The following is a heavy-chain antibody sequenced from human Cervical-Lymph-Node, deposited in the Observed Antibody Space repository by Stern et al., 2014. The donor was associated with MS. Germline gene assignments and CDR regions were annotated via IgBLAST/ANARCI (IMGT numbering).Heavy chain of an antibody. D-gene: IGHD1-26*01. CDR2: IYNSGAT. Sequence: QLQLQESGPGLVKPSQTLSLTCTVSGDSINSGGHYWSWIRQRPGQGLEWIGYIYNSGATFYSPSLKGRVTISLDTSKNQFSLTLSSVTAADTAIYYCASRWSGTYYGQNWFDPWGQGILVTVSS. CDR3: ASRWSGTYYGQNWFDP. V-gene: IGHV4-31*03. CDR1: GDSINSGGHY. J-gene: IGHJ5*02.